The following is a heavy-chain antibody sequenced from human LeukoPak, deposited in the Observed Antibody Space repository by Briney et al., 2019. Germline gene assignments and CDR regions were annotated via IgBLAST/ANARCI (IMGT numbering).Heavy chain of an antibody. V-gene: IGHV1-8*01. CDR3: VTFYDSSANPPGFDP. Sequence: ASVKVSCKASGYTFTSYDSNWVRQATGQGLEWMGWMNPNSGNTGYAQKFQGRVTMTRNTSISTAYMELSSLRSEDRAVYYCVTFYDSSANPPGFDPWGQGTLVTVSS. CDR2: MNPNSGNT. CDR1: GYTFTSYD. D-gene: IGHD3-22*01. J-gene: IGHJ5*02.